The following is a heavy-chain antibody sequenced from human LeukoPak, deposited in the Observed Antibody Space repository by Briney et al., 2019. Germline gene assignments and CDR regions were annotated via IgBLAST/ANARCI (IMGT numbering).Heavy chain of an antibody. D-gene: IGHD2-2*02. V-gene: IGHV4-59*08. CDR1: GGSISSYY. Sequence: SETLSLTCTVSGGSISSYYWSWIRQPPGKGLEWIGDIYYSGSTNYNPSLKSRVTISVDTPKNQFSLKLSSVTAADTAVYYCARAHRYCSSASCYSDWFDPWGQGTLVTVSS. CDR2: IYYSGST. J-gene: IGHJ5*02. CDR3: ARAHRYCSSASCYSDWFDP.